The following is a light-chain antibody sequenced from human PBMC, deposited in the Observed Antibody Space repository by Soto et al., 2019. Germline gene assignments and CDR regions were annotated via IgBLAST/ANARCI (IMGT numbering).Light chain of an antibody. V-gene: IGKV3-20*01. CDR3: QHYGSSPWT. CDR1: QSVSSSY. J-gene: IGKJ1*01. Sequence: EIVLTQSPGTLSLSPGERATLSCRASQSVSSSYLAWYQQKPGQAPRLLIYDASSRATGIPDRFSGSGSGTDFTLTISRLEPEDFAVYSCQHYGSSPWTFGQGTKVEIK. CDR2: DAS.